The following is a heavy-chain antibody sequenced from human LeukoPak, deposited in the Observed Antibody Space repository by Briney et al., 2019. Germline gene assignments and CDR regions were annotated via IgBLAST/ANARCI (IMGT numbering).Heavy chain of an antibody. CDR1: GGSISSSSYY. CDR3: ARYPFDGYNYYFDY. Sequence: SETLSLTCTVSGGSISSSSYYWGWIRQPPGKGLEWIGSIYYSGSTYYNPSLKSRVTISVDMSKNQFSLKLSSVTAADTAVYYCARYPFDGYNYYFDYWGQGTMVTVSS. CDR2: IYYSGST. D-gene: IGHD5-24*01. J-gene: IGHJ4*02. V-gene: IGHV4-39*07.